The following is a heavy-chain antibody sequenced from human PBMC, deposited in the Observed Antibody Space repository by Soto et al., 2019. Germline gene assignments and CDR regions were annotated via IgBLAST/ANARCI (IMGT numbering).Heavy chain of an antibody. J-gene: IGHJ3*02. CDR3: TSGGSYDAFDI. Sequence: GGSLRLSCTASGFTFGDYAMSWVRQAPGKGLEWVGFIRSKAYGGTTEYAASVKGRFTISRDDSKSIAYLQMNSLKTEDTAVYYCTSGGSYDAFDIWGQGTMVTVSS. CDR2: IRSKAYGGTT. CDR1: GFTFGDYA. V-gene: IGHV3-49*04. D-gene: IGHD1-26*01.